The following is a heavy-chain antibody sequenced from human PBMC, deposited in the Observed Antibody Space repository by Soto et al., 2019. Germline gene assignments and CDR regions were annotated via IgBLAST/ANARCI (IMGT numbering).Heavy chain of an antibody. CDR1: GYSFPSHW. CDR2: IYPGDSDV. Sequence: EVQLVQSAEEVKKPGESLRISCKGSGYSFPSHWIGWVRQMPGKGLDWMGMIYPGDSDVRYSPSFEGQVTISADKSISTAYLQWNSLKASDNAMYYCASNETQQLVNWFDPRGQGTLVIVSS. J-gene: IGHJ5*02. D-gene: IGHD6-13*01. V-gene: IGHV5-51*03. CDR3: ASNETQQLVNWFDP.